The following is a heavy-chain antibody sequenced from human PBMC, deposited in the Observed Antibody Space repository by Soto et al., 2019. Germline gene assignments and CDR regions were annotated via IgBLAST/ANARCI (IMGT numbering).Heavy chain of an antibody. V-gene: IGHV1-46*01. CDR2: INPSGGST. CDR3: ARGSSSWTDRSSLDY. J-gene: IGHJ4*02. CDR1: GYTFTSYY. D-gene: IGHD6-13*01. Sequence: ASVRVSCKASGYTFTSYYMHWVRQAPGQGLEWMGIINPSGGSTSYAQKFPGRVTMTRDTSTSTVYMELSSLRSEDTAVYYCARGSSSWTDRSSLDYWGQRTLVTVSS.